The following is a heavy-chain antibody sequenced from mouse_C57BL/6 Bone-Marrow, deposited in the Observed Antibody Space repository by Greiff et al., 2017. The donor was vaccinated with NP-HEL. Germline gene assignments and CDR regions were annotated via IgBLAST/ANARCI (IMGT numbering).Heavy chain of an antibody. J-gene: IGHJ1*03. Sequence: VQLQQSGAELARPGASVKLSCKASGYTFTSYGISWVKQRTGQGLEWIGEIYPRSGNTYYNEKFKGKATLTADKSSSTAYMELRSLTSEDSAVFVCARMRVYDPPWYFYVWGTGTTVTVSS. CDR2: IYPRSGNT. CDR3: ARMRVYDPPWYFYV. V-gene: IGHV1-81*01. D-gene: IGHD2-3*01. CDR1: GYTFTSYG.